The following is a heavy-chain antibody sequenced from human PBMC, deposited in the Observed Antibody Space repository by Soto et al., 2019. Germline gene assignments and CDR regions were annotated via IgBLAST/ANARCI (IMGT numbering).Heavy chain of an antibody. CDR3: ARDRAGDNWFDP. J-gene: IGHJ5*02. Sequence: QVQLVESGGGAVQPGRSLRLSCAASGFTFSSYAMHWVRQAPGKGLEWVAVISYDGSNKYYADSVKGRFTISRDNSKNTLYLQMNSLRAEDTAVYYCARDRAGDNWFDPWGQGTLVTVSS. D-gene: IGHD1-1*01. V-gene: IGHV3-30-3*01. CDR2: ISYDGSNK. CDR1: GFTFSSYA.